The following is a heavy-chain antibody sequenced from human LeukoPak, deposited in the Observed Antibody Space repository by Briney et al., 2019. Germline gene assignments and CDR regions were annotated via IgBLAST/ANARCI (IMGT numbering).Heavy chain of an antibody. CDR3: ARAHSSSWSNDPFDY. CDR2: MNPNSGNT. Sequence: ASVKVSCKASGYTFTSYDINWVRQAPGQGLEWMGWMNPNSGNTDYAQKFQGRVTMTRNTSISAAYMELSSLRSEDTAVYYCARAHSSSWSNDPFDYWGQGTLVTVSS. CDR1: GYTFTSYD. V-gene: IGHV1-8*01. J-gene: IGHJ4*02. D-gene: IGHD6-13*01.